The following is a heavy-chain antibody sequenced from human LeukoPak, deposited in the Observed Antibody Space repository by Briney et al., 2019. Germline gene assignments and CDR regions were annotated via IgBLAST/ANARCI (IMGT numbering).Heavy chain of an antibody. Sequence: GGSLRLSCAASGFTFSSYGMHWVRQAPGKGLEWVAVIWYDGSNKYYADSVKGRFTISRDNAKNSLYLQMNSLRAEDTALYYCAKADLEWLLYDAFDIWGQGTMVTVSS. CDR3: AKADLEWLLYDAFDI. V-gene: IGHV3-33*03. J-gene: IGHJ3*02. CDR1: GFTFSSYG. CDR2: IWYDGSNK. D-gene: IGHD3-3*01.